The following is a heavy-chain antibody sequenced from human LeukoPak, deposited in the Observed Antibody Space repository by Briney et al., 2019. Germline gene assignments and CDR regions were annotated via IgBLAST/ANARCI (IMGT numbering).Heavy chain of an antibody. CDR2: ISGGADIT. Sequence: GGSLRLSCAASGFTFTSYAMSWVRKAPGRGLEWVSAISGGADITYYADSVKGRFTVSRDNSKNMVYLQMNLLRTEDTAVYYCAREGGGTDSWGQGTLVTVSS. J-gene: IGHJ4*02. D-gene: IGHD4-23*01. V-gene: IGHV3-23*01. CDR3: AREGGGTDS. CDR1: GFTFTSYA.